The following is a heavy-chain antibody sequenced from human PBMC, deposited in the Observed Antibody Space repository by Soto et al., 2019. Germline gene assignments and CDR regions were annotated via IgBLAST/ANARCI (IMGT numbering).Heavy chain of an antibody. D-gene: IGHD3-3*01. Sequence: QVQLQESGPGLMKPSGTLSLTCAVSGGSISSSNWWSWVRQPPGKGLEWIGEIYHSGSTNYNPSLKSRVTISVDKSKNQFSLKLSSVTAADTAVYYCAREGITIFGVAHLYGMDVWGQGTTVTVSS. CDR1: GGSISSSNW. J-gene: IGHJ6*02. CDR2: IYHSGST. CDR3: AREGITIFGVAHLYGMDV. V-gene: IGHV4-4*02.